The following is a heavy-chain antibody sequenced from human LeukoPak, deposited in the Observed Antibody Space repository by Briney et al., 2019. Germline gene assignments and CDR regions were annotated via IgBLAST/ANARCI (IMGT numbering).Heavy chain of an antibody. Sequence: PSETLSLTCIVSDDSITDYYWSWIRQPPGKGLEWVGYIFHKGYTNYNPSPKSPVTISMETSKKQFSLTMKSVTAADTAVYYCASTPLSDLDVWGQGTTVIVTS. D-gene: IGHD3-3*01. CDR2: IFHKGYT. V-gene: IGHV4-59*01. CDR1: DDSITDYY. CDR3: ASTPLSDLDV. J-gene: IGHJ6*02.